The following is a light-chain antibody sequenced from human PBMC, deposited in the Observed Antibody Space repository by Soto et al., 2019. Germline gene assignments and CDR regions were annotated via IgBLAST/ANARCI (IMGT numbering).Light chain of an antibody. J-gene: IGKJ4*01. Sequence: DIPMTQSPSTLSASVGDRVTITCRASQSINSWLAWYQQKPGKAPKLLIYKASSLESGVPSRFSGRGSGTEFTLTISSLQSDDFATYYCQQYNTYVTFGGGTKVEIK. CDR1: QSINSW. V-gene: IGKV1-5*03. CDR2: KAS. CDR3: QQYNTYVT.